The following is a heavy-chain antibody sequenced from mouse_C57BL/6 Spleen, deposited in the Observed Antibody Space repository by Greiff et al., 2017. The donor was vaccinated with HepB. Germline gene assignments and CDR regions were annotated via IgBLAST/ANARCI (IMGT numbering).Heavy chain of an antibody. Sequence: QVQLKESGPELVKPGASVKISCKASGYAFSSSWMNWVKQRPGKGLEWIGRIYPGDGDTNYNGKFKGKATLTADKSSSTAYMQLSSLTSEDSAVYFCAREYGSSYRAMDYWGQGTSVTVSS. V-gene: IGHV1-82*01. CDR1: GYAFSSSW. J-gene: IGHJ4*01. CDR2: IYPGDGDT. CDR3: AREYGSSYRAMDY. D-gene: IGHD1-1*01.